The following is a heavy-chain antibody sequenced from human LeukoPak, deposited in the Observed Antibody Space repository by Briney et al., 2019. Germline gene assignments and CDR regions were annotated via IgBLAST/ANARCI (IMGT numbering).Heavy chain of an antibody. CDR1: GFTFSSYA. CDR3: AKRRGIAAAGTENWFDP. J-gene: IGHJ5*02. CDR2: ISGSDGST. D-gene: IGHD6-13*01. Sequence: PGGSLRLSCAASGFTFSSYAMSWVRQAPGKGLEWVSAISGSDGSTYYADSVKGRFTISRDNSKNTLYLQMNSLRAEDTAVYYCAKRRGIAAAGTENWFDPWGQGTLVTVSS. V-gene: IGHV3-23*01.